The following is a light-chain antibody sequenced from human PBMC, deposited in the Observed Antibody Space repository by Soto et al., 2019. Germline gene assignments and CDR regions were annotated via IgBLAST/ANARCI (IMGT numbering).Light chain of an antibody. V-gene: IGLV2-23*01. J-gene: IGLJ2*01. CDR3: CSYAGSSPVV. CDR1: SSDVGSYNL. Sequence: QSVLTQPASVSGSPGQSITISCTGTSSDVGSYNLVSWYQQHPGKAPKLMIYEGSKRPSGVSNRFSGSKSGNTASLTISGLQAEDGADYYCCSYAGSSPVVFGGGPKLTAL. CDR2: EGS.